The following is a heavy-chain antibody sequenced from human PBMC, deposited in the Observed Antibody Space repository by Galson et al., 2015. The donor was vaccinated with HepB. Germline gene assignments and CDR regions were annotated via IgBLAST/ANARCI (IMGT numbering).Heavy chain of an antibody. J-gene: IGHJ5*02. D-gene: IGHD3-10*01. CDR2: IWYDGSNK. V-gene: IGHV3-33*08. CDR1: GFTFSSYG. CDR3: AREVVRGVMWFDP. Sequence: SLRLSCAASGFTFSSYGMHWVRQAPGKGLEWVAVIWYDGSNKYYADSVKGRFTISRDNSKNTLYLQMNSLRAEDTAVYYCAREVVRGVMWFDPWGQGTLVTVSS.